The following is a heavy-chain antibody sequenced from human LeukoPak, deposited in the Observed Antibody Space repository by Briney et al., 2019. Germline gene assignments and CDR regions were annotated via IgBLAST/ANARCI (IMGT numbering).Heavy chain of an antibody. D-gene: IGHD2-2*01. Sequence: AETLTLSCTVSGGSISSCVYYWVWMPQPPGQGREWIANIYYSGSAYEHASRKRRITISVDTSKNLFSLKLRYVTAPDTAAYYCAAIGDIGLVPGIPDYWGQGTLVTVSS. J-gene: IGHJ4*02. CDR1: GGSISSCVYY. CDR3: AAIGDIGLVPGIPDY. V-gene: IGHV4-39*07. CDR2: IYYSGSA.